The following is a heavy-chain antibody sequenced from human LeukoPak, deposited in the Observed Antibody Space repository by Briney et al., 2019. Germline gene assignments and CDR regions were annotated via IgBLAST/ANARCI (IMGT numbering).Heavy chain of an antibody. Sequence: SETLSLTCTVSGGSISSSSYYWGWIRQPPGKGLEWIGSIYYSGSTYYNPSLKSRVTISVDTSKNQFSLKLSSVTAADTAVYYCARGSGQWELGEDYWGQGTLVTVSS. CDR2: IYYSGST. CDR3: ARGSGQWELGEDY. V-gene: IGHV4-39*01. J-gene: IGHJ4*02. D-gene: IGHD1-26*01. CDR1: GGSISSSSYY.